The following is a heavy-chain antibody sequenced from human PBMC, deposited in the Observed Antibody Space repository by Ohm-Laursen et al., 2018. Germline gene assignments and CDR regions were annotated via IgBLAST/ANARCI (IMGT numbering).Heavy chain of an antibody. CDR1: GFTFSSYW. D-gene: IGHD3-22*01. J-gene: IGHJ4*02. CDR3: ARGGGYYRRPFDY. Sequence: SLRLSCSASGFTFSSYWMHWVRQAPGKGLVWVSRINSDGSSTSYADSVKGRFTISRDNAKNTLYLQMNSLRAEDTAVYYCARGGGYYRRPFDYWGQGTLVTVSS. CDR2: INSDGSST. V-gene: IGHV3-74*01.